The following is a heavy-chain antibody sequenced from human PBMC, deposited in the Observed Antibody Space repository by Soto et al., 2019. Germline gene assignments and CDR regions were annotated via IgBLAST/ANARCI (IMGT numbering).Heavy chain of an antibody. CDR2: IIPIFGTA. V-gene: IGHV1-69*13. CDR3: ARAQNRDPTVTTSYYYYYYGMDV. D-gene: IGHD4-17*01. Sequence: ASVKVSCQGSGGPFSNYAIAWVRQAPGQRLKWMGRIIPIFGTANYAQKFHGRVTITADEFSSIAYMELSSLRSEDTAVYYCARAQNRDPTVTTSYYYYYYGMDVWGQGTTVTVSS. CDR1: GGPFSNYA. J-gene: IGHJ6*02.